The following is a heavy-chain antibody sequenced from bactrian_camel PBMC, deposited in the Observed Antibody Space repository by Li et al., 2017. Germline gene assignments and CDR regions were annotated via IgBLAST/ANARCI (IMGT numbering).Heavy chain of an antibody. J-gene: IGHJ4*01. D-gene: IGHD6*01. CDR1: GYTLDIYC. CDR3: AVSNILYSSEYCPLANEYAV. V-gene: IGHV3S6*01. Sequence: HVQLVESGGGSVQPGESLRLSCVASGYTLDIYCMAWFRQAPGKGLEWVSGIYSDGSNTYYADSVKGRFTISRDNAKNTLYLQMNSLKSEDTAAYICAVSNILYSSEYCPLANEYAVWGQGTQVTVS. CDR2: IYSDGSNT.